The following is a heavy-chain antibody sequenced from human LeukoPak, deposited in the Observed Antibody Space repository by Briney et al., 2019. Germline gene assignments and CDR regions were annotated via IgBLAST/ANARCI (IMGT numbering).Heavy chain of an antibody. D-gene: IGHD5-24*01. Sequence: PSETLSLTCTVSGGSISSYYWNRIRQPPGKGLEWIGYIYYSGSTNYNPSLKSRVTISVDTSKNQFSLKLSSVTAADKAVYYCAGRLWRRDGYNSSAFDIWGQGTMVTVSS. V-gene: IGHV4-59*01. CDR1: GGSISSYY. CDR2: IYYSGST. CDR3: AGRLWRRDGYNSSAFDI. J-gene: IGHJ3*02.